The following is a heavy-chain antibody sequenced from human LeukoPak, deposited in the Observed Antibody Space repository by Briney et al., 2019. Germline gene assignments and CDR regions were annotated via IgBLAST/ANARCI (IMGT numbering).Heavy chain of an antibody. CDR1: AASISSSSHH. D-gene: IGHD4/OR15-4a*01. V-gene: IGHV4-39*01. CDR2: IYYGQTI. J-gene: IGHJ5*01. CDR3: VRYDGRGGATMGAFDS. Sequence: SETLSLTCTISAASISSSSHHWGWIRQSPGKGLEWIGSIYYGQTIYYNPSLNSRVTISVVTSKDQFTLQLNSVTAADTAVYYRVRYDGRGGATMGAFDSWGQGSLVTVSS.